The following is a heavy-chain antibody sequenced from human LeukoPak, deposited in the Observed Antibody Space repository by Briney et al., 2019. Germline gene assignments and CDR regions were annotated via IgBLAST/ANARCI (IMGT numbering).Heavy chain of an antibody. CDR1: GLTFRNYW. Sequence: GGSLRLSCAASGLTFRNYWMSWVRQAPGKGLEWVANIKEDGSEKYYVDSVKGRFTISRDNAKNSLYLQMNSLRAEDTGVYYCARGVAAPDDAFDIWGQGTMVTVSS. V-gene: IGHV3-7*04. CDR2: IKEDGSEK. J-gene: IGHJ3*02. D-gene: IGHD2-15*01. CDR3: ARGVAAPDDAFDI.